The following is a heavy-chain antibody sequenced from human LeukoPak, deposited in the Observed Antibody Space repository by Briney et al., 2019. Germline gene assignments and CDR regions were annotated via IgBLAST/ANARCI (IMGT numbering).Heavy chain of an antibody. J-gene: IGHJ4*02. Sequence: ASVKVSCKASGYTFTGYYMHWVRQAPGQGLEWMGWINPNSGGTNYAQKFQGRVTMTRDTSISTAYMELSRLRSDDTAVYYCASYSGSYSKDFDYWGQGTLVTVST. D-gene: IGHD1-26*01. CDR3: ASYSGSYSKDFDY. CDR2: INPNSGGT. CDR1: GYTFTGYY. V-gene: IGHV1-2*02.